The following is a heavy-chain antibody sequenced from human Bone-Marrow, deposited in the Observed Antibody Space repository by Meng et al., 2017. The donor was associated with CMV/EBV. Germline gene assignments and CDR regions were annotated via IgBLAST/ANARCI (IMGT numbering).Heavy chain of an antibody. D-gene: IGHD4-11*01. CDR2: INWNGGST. J-gene: IGHJ6*02. Sequence: GESLKISCAASGFTFDDYGMSWVRQAPGKGLEWVSGINWNGGSTGYADSVKGRFTISRDNAKNSLYLQMNSLRAEDTAVYYCASGSDYSNYYYYYGMDVWGQGTTVTVSS. V-gene: IGHV3-20*04. CDR3: ASGSDYSNYYYYYGMDV. CDR1: GFTFDDYG.